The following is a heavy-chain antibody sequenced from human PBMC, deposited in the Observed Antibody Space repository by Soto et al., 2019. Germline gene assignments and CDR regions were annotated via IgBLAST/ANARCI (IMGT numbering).Heavy chain of an antibody. Sequence: EVQLVESGGGFVQPGGSLRLSCAASGFSVRHNYMYWVRQPPGKGLECVSLSYSGASTDHADSVKDRFTISRDNSKNTLYLHMNSMRAEDTAVYYCARRHYYGSDWGQGTLDTVSS. CDR2: SYSGAST. D-gene: IGHD3-10*01. CDR1: GFSVRHNY. V-gene: IGHV3-66*04. CDR3: ARRHYYGSD. J-gene: IGHJ4*02.